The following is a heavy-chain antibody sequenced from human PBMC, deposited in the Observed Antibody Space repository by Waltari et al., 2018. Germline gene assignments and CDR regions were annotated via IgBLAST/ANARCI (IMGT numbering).Heavy chain of an antibody. CDR1: GYSFTSYW. V-gene: IGHV5-51*01. CDR2: IYPGDSDT. J-gene: IGHJ3*02. CDR3: ARLPYYYDSSGLSAFDI. Sequence: EVQLVQSGAEVKKPGASLKISCKGSGYSFTSYWIGWLRQMPGKGLEWMGIIYPGDSDTRYSPSFQGQVTISADKSISTAYLQWSSLKASDTAMYYCARLPYYYDSSGLSAFDIWGQGTMVTVSS. D-gene: IGHD3-22*01.